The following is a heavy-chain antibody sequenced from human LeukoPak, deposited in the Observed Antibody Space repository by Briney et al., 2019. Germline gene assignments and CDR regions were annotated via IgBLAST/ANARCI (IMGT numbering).Heavy chain of an antibody. Sequence: GGSLRLSCAVSGLTFSRYWMSWVRQAPGKGLEWVANIKQDGSEKYYVDSVKGRFTISRDNSKNTLYLQMNSLRAEDTAVYYCAKKKWAYYYDSSGYSDAFDIWGQGTMVTVSS. CDR3: AKKKWAYYYDSSGYSDAFDI. CDR2: IKQDGSEK. D-gene: IGHD3-22*01. V-gene: IGHV3-7*01. J-gene: IGHJ3*02. CDR1: GLTFSRYW.